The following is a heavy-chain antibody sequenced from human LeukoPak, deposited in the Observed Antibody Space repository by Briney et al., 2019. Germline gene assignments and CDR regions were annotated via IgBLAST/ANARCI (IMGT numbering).Heavy chain of an antibody. D-gene: IGHD3-3*01. Sequence: GGSLRLSCAASGFTFSSYAMHWVRQAPGKGLEWVAVISYDGSNKYYADPVKGRFTISRDNSKNTLYLQMNSLRAEDTAVYYCARDYDFWSGTTHFDYWGQGTLVTVSS. CDR1: GFTFSSYA. CDR2: ISYDGSNK. V-gene: IGHV3-30-3*01. CDR3: ARDYDFWSGTTHFDY. J-gene: IGHJ4*02.